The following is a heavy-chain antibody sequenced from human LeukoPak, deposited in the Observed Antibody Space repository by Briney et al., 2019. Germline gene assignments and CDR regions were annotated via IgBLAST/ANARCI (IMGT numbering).Heavy chain of an antibody. D-gene: IGHD2-2*01. Sequence: GRSLRLSCAASGFTFSSYAMHWVRQAPGKGLEWVAVISYDGSNKYYADSVKGRFTISRDNSKNTLYLQMNSLRAEDTAVYYCARDGVPAAIFYYYYYGMDFWGQGTTVTVSS. CDR3: ARDGVPAAIFYYYYYGMDF. CDR1: GFTFSSYA. V-gene: IGHV3-30-3*01. J-gene: IGHJ6*02. CDR2: ISYDGSNK.